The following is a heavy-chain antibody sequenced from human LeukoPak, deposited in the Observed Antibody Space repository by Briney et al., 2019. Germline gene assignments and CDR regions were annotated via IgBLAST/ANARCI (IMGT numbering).Heavy chain of an antibody. CDR2: INPSGGST. V-gene: IGHV1-46*01. D-gene: IGHD3-22*01. Sequence: ASVKVSCKASGYTFTSYYMHWVRQAPGQGLEWMGIINPSGGSTSYAQKFQGRVTMTRDTSTSTVYMELSSLRSEDTAVYYCASGLYYYDSSDRDYYYYMDVWGKGTTVTVSS. J-gene: IGHJ6*03. CDR1: GYTFTSYY. CDR3: ASGLYYYDSSDRDYYYYMDV.